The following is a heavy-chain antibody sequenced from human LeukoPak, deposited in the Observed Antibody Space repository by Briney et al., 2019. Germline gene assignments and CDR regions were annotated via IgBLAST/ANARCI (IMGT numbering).Heavy chain of an antibody. D-gene: IGHD2-2*01. Sequence: PLETLSLTCAVYGGSFSGYYWSWIRQPPGKGLEWIGEINHSGSTNYNPSLKSRVTISVDTSKNQFSQKLSSVTAADTAVYYCARQRGYIVVVPAAMGQPRRQYYFDYWGQGTLVTVSS. V-gene: IGHV4-34*01. J-gene: IGHJ4*02. CDR3: ARQRGYIVVVPAAMGQPRRQYYFDY. CDR2: INHSGST. CDR1: GGSFSGYY.